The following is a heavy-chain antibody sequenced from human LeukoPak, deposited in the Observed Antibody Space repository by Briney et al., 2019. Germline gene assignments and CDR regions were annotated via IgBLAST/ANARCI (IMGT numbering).Heavy chain of an antibody. D-gene: IGHD1-26*01. J-gene: IGHJ3*02. CDR2: ISYDGSNK. CDR3: ARGFGWEDDAFDI. CDR1: GFTFSSYA. Sequence: AGGSLRLSCAASGFTFSSYAMHWVRQAPGKGLEWVAVISYDGSNKYYADSVKGRFTISRDNSKNTLYLQMNSLRAEDTAVYYCARGFGWEDDAFDIWGQGTMVTVSS. V-gene: IGHV3-30*04.